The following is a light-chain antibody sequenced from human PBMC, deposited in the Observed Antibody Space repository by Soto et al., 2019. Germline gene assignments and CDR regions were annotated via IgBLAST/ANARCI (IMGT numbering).Light chain of an antibody. CDR2: EAS. J-gene: IGKJ2*01. CDR3: QQYDSDSST. V-gene: IGKV1-5*03. Sequence: DIQMTQSPSTLSASVGDRVTITCRASQSINNWLAWYQQKPGKAPKLQIYEASGLLSGVPSRFSGSGSGTEFTLTISSLQPDDFATYYCQQYDSDSSTFGQGTKLDI. CDR1: QSINNW.